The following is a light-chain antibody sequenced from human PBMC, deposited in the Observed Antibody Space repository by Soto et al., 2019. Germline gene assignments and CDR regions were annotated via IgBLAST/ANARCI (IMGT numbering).Light chain of an antibody. CDR3: QQYNNWPLT. Sequence: EIVMKQYPATLSVSPGERATLSCRASQSVNSDLAWYQQKPGQAPRLLIYGASTGATGLPARFSGSGSGTDFTLTISSLQSEDFAVYYCQQYNNWPLTFGGGTKVDIK. CDR2: GAS. CDR1: QSVNSD. J-gene: IGKJ4*01. V-gene: IGKV3-15*01.